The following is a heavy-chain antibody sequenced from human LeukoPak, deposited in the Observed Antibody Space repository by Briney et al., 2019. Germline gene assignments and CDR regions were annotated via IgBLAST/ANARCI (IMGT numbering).Heavy chain of an antibody. CDR2: ISGSGGST. Sequence: GGSLRLSCAASGFTFSSYAMSWVRQAPGKGLEWVSAISGSGGSTYYADSVKGRFTISRDNAKNSLYLQMNSLRAEDTAVYYCARVRPSYYGMDVWGQGTTVTVSS. CDR3: ARVRPSYYGMDV. J-gene: IGHJ6*02. D-gene: IGHD3-16*01. V-gene: IGHV3-23*01. CDR1: GFTFSSYA.